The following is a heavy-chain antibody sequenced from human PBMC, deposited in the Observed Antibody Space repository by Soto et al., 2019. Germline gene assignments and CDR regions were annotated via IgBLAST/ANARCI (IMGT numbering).Heavy chain of an antibody. CDR1: GGSFSGYY. CDR3: ASGLARVVVAYFDY. Sequence: QVQLQQWGAGLLKPSETLSLTCAVYGGSFSGYYWSWIRQPPGKGLEWIGEINHSGSTNYNPSLKSRVTISVDTSKNQFSLKLSSVTAADTAVYYWASGLARVVVAYFDYWGQGTLVTVSS. J-gene: IGHJ4*02. D-gene: IGHD2-15*01. CDR2: INHSGST. V-gene: IGHV4-34*01.